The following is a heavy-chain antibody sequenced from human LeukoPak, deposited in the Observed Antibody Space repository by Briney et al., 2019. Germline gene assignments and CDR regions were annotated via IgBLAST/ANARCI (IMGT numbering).Heavy chain of an antibody. D-gene: IGHD3-22*01. CDR1: GYTPTELS. CDR3: ATRRTDYYDSSGYHS. V-gene: IGHV1-24*01. Sequence: ASVKVSCKVSGYTPTELSMHWVRQAPGKGLEWVGGFDPEDGETIYAQKFQGRVTMTEDTSTDTAYMELSSLRSEDTAVYYCATRRTDYYDSSGYHSWGQGTLVTVSS. J-gene: IGHJ4*02. CDR2: FDPEDGET.